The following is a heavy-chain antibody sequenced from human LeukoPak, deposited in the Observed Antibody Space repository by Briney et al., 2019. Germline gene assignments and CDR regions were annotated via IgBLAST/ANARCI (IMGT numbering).Heavy chain of an antibody. CDR1: GFTFSSYW. V-gene: IGHV3-7*03. D-gene: IGHD3-3*01. Sequence: GGSLRLSCAASGFTFSSYWMSWVRQAPGKGLEWVANIKQDGSEKYYVDSVKGRFTISRDNAKNSLYLQMNSLRAEDTAVYYCVREGIDFWSGYYIGYWGQGTLVTVSS. CDR3: VREGIDFWSGYYIGY. CDR2: IKQDGSEK. J-gene: IGHJ4*02.